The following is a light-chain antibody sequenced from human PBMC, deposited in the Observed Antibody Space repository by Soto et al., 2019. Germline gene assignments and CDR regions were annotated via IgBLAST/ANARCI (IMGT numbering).Light chain of an antibody. CDR1: QTVSSY. V-gene: IGKV3-11*01. CDR2: DAS. Sequence: EIVLTQSPATLSLSPGERATLSCRASQTVSSYLAWYQQNPGQAPRLLIYDASNRATGIPARFSGSGSGTDFTLTISRLKPEDFAVYYCQQRTYWPTFGQGTRLEIK. CDR3: QQRTYWPT. J-gene: IGKJ5*01.